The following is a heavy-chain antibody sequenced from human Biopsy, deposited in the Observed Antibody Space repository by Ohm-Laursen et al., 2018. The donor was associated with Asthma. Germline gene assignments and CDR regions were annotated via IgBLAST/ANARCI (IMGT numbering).Heavy chain of an antibody. D-gene: IGHD3-22*01. CDR2: LSWNSAAI. J-gene: IGHJ4*02. CDR1: GFKFDDYT. V-gene: IGHV3-9*01. Sequence: SLRLSCSASGFKFDDYTMHWVRQAPGKGLEWVSGLSWNSAAIGYADSVEGRFTISRDNAKNSVFLHMDSLRPEDTAFYYCAKVRSDWVITESFDYWGQGVLVTVSS. CDR3: AKVRSDWVITESFDY.